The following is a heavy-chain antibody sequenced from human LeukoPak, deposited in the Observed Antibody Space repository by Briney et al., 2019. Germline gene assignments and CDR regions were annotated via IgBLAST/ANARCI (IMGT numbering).Heavy chain of an antibody. V-gene: IGHV4-59*08. CDR3: TRHRRDLLYYYYNYGMDV. CDR2: IYYSGST. D-gene: IGHD2/OR15-2a*01. Sequence: PSETLSLTCTVSGGSISSYYWSWIRQPPGQGLERIGYIYYSGSTNYNPSLKSRVTISVDTSKNQFSLKLSSVPAADTAVYYCTRHRRDLLYYYYNYGMDVWGQGTTVTVSS. J-gene: IGHJ6*02. CDR1: GGSISSYY.